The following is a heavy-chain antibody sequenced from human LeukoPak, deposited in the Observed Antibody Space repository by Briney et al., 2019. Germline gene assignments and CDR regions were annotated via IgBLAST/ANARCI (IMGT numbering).Heavy chain of an antibody. Sequence: PGGSLRLSCAASGFTFSSYNMNWVRQAPGKGLEWVSVISGSGGSTYDADSVKGRFTMSRDNSKNTLYLQMNSLRAEDTAVYYCAKDWGAGEGAFDIWGQGTMVTVSS. D-gene: IGHD1-26*01. J-gene: IGHJ3*02. CDR1: GFTFSSYN. CDR2: ISGSGGST. CDR3: AKDWGAGEGAFDI. V-gene: IGHV3-23*01.